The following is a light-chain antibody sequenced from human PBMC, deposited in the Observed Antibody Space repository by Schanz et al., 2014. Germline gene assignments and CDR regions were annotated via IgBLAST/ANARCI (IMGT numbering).Light chain of an antibody. CDR3: QQLNSYPPIT. CDR1: QGISSN. V-gene: IGKV1-9*01. CDR2: AAS. J-gene: IGKJ3*01. Sequence: IQLTQSPSSLSASVGDRVTITCRASQGISSNLAWYQQKPGKVPKLLIYAASTLQSGVPSRFSGSGSGTDFTLTISSLQPEDFATYYCQQLNSYPPITFGPGTKVDIK.